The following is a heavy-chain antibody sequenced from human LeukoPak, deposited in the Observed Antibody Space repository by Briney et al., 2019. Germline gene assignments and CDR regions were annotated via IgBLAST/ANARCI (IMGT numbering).Heavy chain of an antibody. CDR2: ISSSSSTI. CDR1: GFTLSTYS. D-gene: IGHD3-10*01. V-gene: IGHV3-48*02. J-gene: IGHJ4*02. Sequence: GGSLRLSCAASGFTLSTYSMNWVRQAPGKGLEWVSYISSSSSTIYYADSLKGRFTISRDDARKSLYLQMNSLRDEDTAVYYCARGVRYLDYWGQGTLVTVSS. CDR3: ARGVRYLDY.